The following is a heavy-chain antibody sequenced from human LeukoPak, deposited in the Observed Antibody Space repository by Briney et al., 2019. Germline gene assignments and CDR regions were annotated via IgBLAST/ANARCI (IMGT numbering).Heavy chain of an antibody. Sequence: ASVKVSCKASGYTFTGYYMHWVRQAPGQGLEWMGWINPNSGGTNYAQKFQGRVTMTRDTSISTAYMELSRLRSDDTAVYYCARERVYCSSTSCYSGFFDYWGQGTLVTVSS. V-gene: IGHV1-2*02. D-gene: IGHD2-2*01. CDR2: INPNSGGT. CDR1: GYTFTGYY. CDR3: ARERVYCSSTSCYSGFFDY. J-gene: IGHJ4*02.